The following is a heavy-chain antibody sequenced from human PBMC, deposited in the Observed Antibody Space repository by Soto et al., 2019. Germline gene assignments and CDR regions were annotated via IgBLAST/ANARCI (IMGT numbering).Heavy chain of an antibody. CDR3: ASIASSGRGWDV. J-gene: IGHJ6*02. D-gene: IGHD3-10*01. V-gene: IGHV3-7*01. Sequence: EVQLVESGGGLVQPGGSLRLSCVDSGFTFSSYWMSWVRQAPVKGLAWVGNIKQDGSEENYVDSVKGRFTISRDNAQNSMYLQMNSLRAEDTSVYYCASIASSGRGWDVWGQGTTVVVSS. CDR2: IKQDGSEE. CDR1: GFTFSSYW.